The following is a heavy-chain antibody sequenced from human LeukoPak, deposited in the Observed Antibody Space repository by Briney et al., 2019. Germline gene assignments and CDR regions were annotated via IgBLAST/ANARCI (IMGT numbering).Heavy chain of an antibody. CDR1: GFTFSDYY. CDR3: ARYSSSYFDY. Sequence: PGGSLRLSCAASGFTFSDYYMSWIRQAPGKGLEWISYISGSGSTIYHADSVKGRFPISRDNAKNSLYLQMNSLRAEDTAVYYCARYSSSYFDYWGQGTLVTVSS. V-gene: IGHV3-11*04. CDR2: ISGSGSTI. D-gene: IGHD6-19*01. J-gene: IGHJ4*02.